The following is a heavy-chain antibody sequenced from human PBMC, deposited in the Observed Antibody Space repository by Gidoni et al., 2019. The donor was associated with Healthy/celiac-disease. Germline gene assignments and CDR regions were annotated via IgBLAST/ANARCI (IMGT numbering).Heavy chain of an antibody. CDR2: ISSSSSTI. CDR3: ARGGVYSDFFTDY. CDR1: GFPFSSYS. D-gene: IGHD3-3*01. V-gene: IGHV3-48*01. Sequence: EVQLVESGGGLVQPGGSLRPPCPASGFPFSSYSMNWVRQAPGKGLEWVSYISSSSSTIYYADSVKGRFTISRDNAKNSLYLQMNSLRAEDTAVYYCARGGVYSDFFTDYWGQGTLVTVSS. J-gene: IGHJ4*02.